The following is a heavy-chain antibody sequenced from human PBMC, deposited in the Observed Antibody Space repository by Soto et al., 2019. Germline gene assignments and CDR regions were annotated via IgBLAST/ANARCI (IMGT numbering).Heavy chain of an antibody. CDR1: GFTFSSYA. V-gene: IGHV3-23*01. D-gene: IGHD2-8*01. J-gene: IGHJ4*01. Sequence: PGGSLRLSCAASGFTFSSYAMSWVRQAPGKGLEWVSAISGSGGSTYYADSVKGRFTISRDNSKNTLYLQMNSLRAGDTAVYYCARVFCTNGVCYYFFDYWGHGTLVTVSS. CDR3: ARVFCTNGVCYYFFDY. CDR2: ISGSGGST.